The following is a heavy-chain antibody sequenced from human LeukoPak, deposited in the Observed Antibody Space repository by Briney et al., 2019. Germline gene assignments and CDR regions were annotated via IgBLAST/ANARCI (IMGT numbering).Heavy chain of an antibody. V-gene: IGHV1-69*05. Sequence: AASVKVSCEASGGTLNSYVISWVRQAPGQGLEWMGGIIPISGTTNYAQKFQGRVTMTRDTSISTAYMELSRLRSDDTAVYYCARVEYGWNDKVYWGQGTLVTVSS. CDR2: IIPISGTT. CDR3: ARVEYGWNDKVY. D-gene: IGHD1-1*01. CDR1: GGTLNSYV. J-gene: IGHJ4*02.